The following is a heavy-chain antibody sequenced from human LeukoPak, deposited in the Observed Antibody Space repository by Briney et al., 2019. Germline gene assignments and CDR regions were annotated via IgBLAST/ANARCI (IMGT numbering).Heavy chain of an antibody. V-gene: IGHV4-59*08. CDR3: ARRGGSAGLLSYYFDY. D-gene: IGHD3-10*01. Sequence: SETLSLTCTVSSGSINSYYWSWLRQTPGKGLEWFGNLSNSESTNYNPSLQSRVTMSLDTSNTLFSLKLSSVTAADTAIYYCARRGGSAGLLSYYFDYWGQGTLVTVSS. CDR2: LSNSEST. CDR1: SGSINSYY. J-gene: IGHJ4*02.